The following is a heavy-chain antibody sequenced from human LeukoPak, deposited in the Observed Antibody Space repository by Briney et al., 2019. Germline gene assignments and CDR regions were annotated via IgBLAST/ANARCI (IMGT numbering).Heavy chain of an antibody. CDR1: GGSISSYY. Sequence: PSETLSLTCTVSGGSISSYYWSWIRQPPGKGLEWIGYIYYSGSTNYNPSLKSRVTISVDTSKNQFSLKLSSVTAADTAVYYCARGGEGLLHDYWGQGTLVTVSS. CDR2: IYYSGST. V-gene: IGHV4-59*01. J-gene: IGHJ4*02. D-gene: IGHD2-15*01. CDR3: ARGGEGLLHDY.